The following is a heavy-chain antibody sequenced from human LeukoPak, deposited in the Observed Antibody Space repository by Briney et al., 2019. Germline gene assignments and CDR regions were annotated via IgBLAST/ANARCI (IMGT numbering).Heavy chain of an antibody. D-gene: IGHD6-6*01. J-gene: IGHJ4*02. CDR2: ISGSGGST. CDR3: AKDWISYSSSSGFDY. V-gene: IGHV3-23*01. Sequence: PGGSLRLSCAASGFTFSSYAMSWVRQAPGKGLEWVSTISGSGGSTYYADSVKGRFTISRDNSKSTLYLQMNSLRAEDTAVYYCAKDWISYSSSSGFDYWGQGTLVTVSS. CDR1: GFTFSSYA.